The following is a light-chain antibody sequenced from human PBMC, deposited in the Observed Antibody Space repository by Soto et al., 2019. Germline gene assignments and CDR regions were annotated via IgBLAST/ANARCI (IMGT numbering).Light chain of an antibody. CDR2: GNS. Sequence: QSALTQPPSVSGAPGQRVTISCTGSRSNIGAGYDVHWYQQLPGTAPKLLIYGNSNRPSGVPDRFSGSKSGTSASLAITGLQAEDEADYYCQSYDSSLRGSVFGGGTKVTVL. CDR3: QSYDSSLRGSV. J-gene: IGLJ2*01. V-gene: IGLV1-40*01. CDR1: RSNIGAGYD.